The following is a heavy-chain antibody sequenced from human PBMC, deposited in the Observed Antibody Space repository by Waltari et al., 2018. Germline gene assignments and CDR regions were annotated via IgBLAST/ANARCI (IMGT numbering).Heavy chain of an antibody. CDR3: VRNMDDSPGGP. CDR1: GFNFNTFW. J-gene: IGHJ5*02. D-gene: IGHD3-3*01. CDR2: INSDGSDT. Sequence: DVQLVESGGGLVQPGESLRLPCAASGFNFNTFWMHWVREVPGKGLVWVSRINSDGSDTAYADSVKGRFIISRDNAKNTVSLQMNRLRAEDTGIYYCVRNMDDSPGGPWGQGTLVTVSS. V-gene: IGHV3-74*01.